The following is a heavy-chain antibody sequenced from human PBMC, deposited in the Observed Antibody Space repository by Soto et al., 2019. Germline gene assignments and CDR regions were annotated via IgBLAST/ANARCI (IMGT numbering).Heavy chain of an antibody. Sequence: RLSCSASGFTFSSYAMHWVRQPPAKGLEYVSAISSNGGSTYYADSVKGRFTISRDNSKNTLYLQMSSLRAEDTAVYYCVKEASRIQLLLSSSINDYWGLGTLVTVSS. CDR2: ISSNGGST. CDR3: VKEASRIQLLLSSSINDY. V-gene: IGHV3-64D*08. CDR1: GFTFSSYA. D-gene: IGHD5-18*01. J-gene: IGHJ4*02.